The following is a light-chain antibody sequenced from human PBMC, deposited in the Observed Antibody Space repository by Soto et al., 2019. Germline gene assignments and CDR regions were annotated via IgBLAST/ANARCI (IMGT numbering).Light chain of an antibody. J-gene: IGKJ1*01. V-gene: IGKV3-20*01. Sequence: EIVLTQSPGTLSLSPGERATLSCRASQSVSTTYLAWYQQQPGQARRLLIYGASNRATGIPDRFSGSGSGTDFTLTISRLEPEDFAVYYCQQYGSSSWTFGQGTKVEIK. CDR2: GAS. CDR3: QQYGSSSWT. CDR1: QSVSTTY.